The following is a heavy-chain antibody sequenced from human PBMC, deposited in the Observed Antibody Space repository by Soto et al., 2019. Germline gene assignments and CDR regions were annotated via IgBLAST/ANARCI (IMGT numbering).Heavy chain of an antibody. CDR1: GYTFTSYY. V-gene: IGHV1-46*01. CDR2: INPSGGST. Sequence: ASVKVSCKASGYTFTSYYMHWVRQAPGQGLEWMGIINPSGGSTSYAQKFQGRVTMTRDTSTSTVYMELSSLRSEDTAVYYCARGHEAELRFLEWLSPSTPFDYWGQGTLVTVSS. CDR3: ARGHEAELRFLEWLSPSTPFDY. D-gene: IGHD3-3*01. J-gene: IGHJ4*02.